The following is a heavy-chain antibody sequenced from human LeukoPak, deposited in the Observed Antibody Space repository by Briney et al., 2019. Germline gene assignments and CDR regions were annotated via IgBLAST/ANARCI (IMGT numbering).Heavy chain of an antibody. CDR3: AREGSGWYGPYYFDY. CDR1: GFTFDDYA. CDR2: ISYDGSNK. V-gene: IGHV3-30*04. D-gene: IGHD6-19*01. J-gene: IGHJ4*02. Sequence: AGGSLRLSCAASGFTFDDYAMHWVRQAPGKGLEWVAVISYDGSNKYYADSVKGRFTISRDNSKNTLYLQMNSLRAEDTAVYYCAREGSGWYGPYYFDYWGQGTLVTVSS.